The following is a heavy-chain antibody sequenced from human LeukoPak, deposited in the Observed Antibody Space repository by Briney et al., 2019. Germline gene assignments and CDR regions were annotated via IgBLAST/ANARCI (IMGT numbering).Heavy chain of an antibody. J-gene: IGHJ5*02. CDR3: ARGVNWFDP. V-gene: IGHV4-59*01. CDR1: GGSISSYY. CDR2: IYYSGST. Sequence: PSETLSLTCTVSGGSISSYYWSWIRQPPGKGLEWIGYIYYSGSTNYNPSLTSRVPISVDTSKNQFSLKLSSVTAADTAVYYCARGVNWFDPCGQETQGTVSS.